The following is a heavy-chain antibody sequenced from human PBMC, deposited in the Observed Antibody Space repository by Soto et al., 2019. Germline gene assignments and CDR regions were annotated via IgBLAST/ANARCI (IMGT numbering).Heavy chain of an antibody. CDR2: IIPRSGTS. J-gene: IGHJ4*02. CDR3: AKVSRRGSAIDFDY. V-gene: IGHV1-69*13. CDR1: GDTFSTYT. D-gene: IGHD3-10*01. Sequence: SVKVSCKASGDTFSTYTITWVRQAPGQGLEWMGGIIPRSGTSNYAQKFQGRVTITADESTSTAYMELSSLRSEDTAVYYCAKVSRRGSAIDFDYWGQGTLVIVSS.